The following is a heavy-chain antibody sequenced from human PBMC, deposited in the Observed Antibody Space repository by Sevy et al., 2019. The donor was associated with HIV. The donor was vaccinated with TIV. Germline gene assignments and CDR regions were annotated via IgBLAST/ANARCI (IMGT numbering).Heavy chain of an antibody. CDR1: GASTSSSSYY. CDR2: IYYSGIS. V-gene: IGHV4-39*01. CDR3: TRRLSGSSSGRWFDP. Sequence: SETLSLTCTVSGASTSSSSYYWGWIRQPPGKGLEWIGSIYYSGISFYTPSLKSRVTISIDTSKNQFSLKLSSVTAADTAVYYCTRRLSGSSSGRWFDPWGQGTLVTVSS. D-gene: IGHD6-6*01. J-gene: IGHJ5*02.